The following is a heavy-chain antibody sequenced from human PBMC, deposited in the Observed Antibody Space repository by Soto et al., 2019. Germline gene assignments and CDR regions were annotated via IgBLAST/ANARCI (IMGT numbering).Heavy chain of an antibody. CDR3: AHPRGYGVFDAYDI. V-gene: IGHV3-23*01. J-gene: IGHJ3*02. D-gene: IGHD4-17*01. CDR2: ISASSDYT. Sequence: PGGSLRLSCSASGFTFSTYAMNWVRQAPGKGLEWISAISASSDYTAYADSVKGRFIISRDNSVSALYLQVNSLRIDDTAVYYCAHPRGYGVFDAYDIWGQGTMVTVSS. CDR1: GFTFSTYA.